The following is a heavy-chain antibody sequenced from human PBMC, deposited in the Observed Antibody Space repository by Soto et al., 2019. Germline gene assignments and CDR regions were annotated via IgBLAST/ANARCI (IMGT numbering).Heavy chain of an antibody. CDR3: VRDLDCSSFSCLDSFDI. V-gene: IGHV1-18*01. J-gene: IGHJ3*02. CDR1: GYAFNKHG. D-gene: IGHD2-2*01. CDR2: ISTDSDRA. Sequence: QIQLVQSGAEVKKAGASVKVSCKASGYAFNKHGISWVRQAPGQGLEGMGWISTDSDRADYAQKFQGRLTMTTDTSTTTAYMDLRSVRSDDTAIYFCVRDLDCSSFSCLDSFDIWGQGTMVSVSS.